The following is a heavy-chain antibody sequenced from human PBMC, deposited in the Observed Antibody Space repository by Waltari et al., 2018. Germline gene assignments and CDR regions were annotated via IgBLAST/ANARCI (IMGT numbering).Heavy chain of an antibody. CDR2: INHSGIT. D-gene: IGHD3-10*01. CDR3: ARGRCGVRGVTQFDY. J-gene: IGHJ4*02. CDR1: GGSFSGYY. V-gene: IGHV4-34*01. Sequence: QVQLQQWGAGLLKPSETLSLTCAVYGGSFSGYYWSWIRQPPGKGLEWIGEINHSGITNDNPSLKRRVTISVDTSKNQFSLKLSSVTAADTAVYYCARGRCGVRGVTQFDYWGQGTLVTVSS.